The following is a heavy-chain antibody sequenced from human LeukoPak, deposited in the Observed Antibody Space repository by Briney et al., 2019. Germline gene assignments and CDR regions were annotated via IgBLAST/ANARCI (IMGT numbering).Heavy chain of an antibody. CDR1: AYSISSGYY. CDR3: ARGRQAATPMDY. J-gene: IGHJ4*02. D-gene: IGHD2-15*01. CDR2: LSQSEST. Sequence: SETLSLTCTVSAYSISSGYYWGWIRQPPGKGLEWIGSLSQSESTYYNPSLKSRVTISVDTSKNQFSLRLRSVTAADTAVYYCARGRQAATPMDYWGQGMLVTVSS. V-gene: IGHV4-38-2*02.